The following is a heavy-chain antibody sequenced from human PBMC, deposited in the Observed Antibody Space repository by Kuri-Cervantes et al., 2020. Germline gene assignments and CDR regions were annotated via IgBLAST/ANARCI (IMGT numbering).Heavy chain of an antibody. CDR1: GGSISSGSYY. CDR3: ARLNYDYVWGSYRWGAFDY. D-gene: IGHD3-16*02. V-gene: IGHV4-61*02. J-gene: IGHJ4*02. CDR2: IYTSGST. Sequence: LRLSCTVSGGSISSGSYYWSWIRQPAGKGLEWIGRIYTSGSTNYNPSLKSRVTISVDTSKNQFSLKLSSVTAADTAVYYCARLNYDYVWGSYRWGAFDYWGQGTLVTVSS.